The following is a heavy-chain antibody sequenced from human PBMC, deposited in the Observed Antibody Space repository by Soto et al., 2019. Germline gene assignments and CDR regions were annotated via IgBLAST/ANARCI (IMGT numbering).Heavy chain of an antibody. CDR3: ARGGMATIEGFVEYFEL. CDR2: IIPIFGTA. V-gene: IGHV1-69*01. J-gene: IGHJ2*01. D-gene: IGHD5-12*01. Sequence: QVQLVQSGAEVKKPGSSVKVSCKASGGTFSSYAISWVRQAPGQGLEWMGGIIPIFGTANYAQKFQGRVTITADESTSTADRELSSLRSEDTAVYYCARGGMATIEGFVEYFELRGRGTLGTASS. CDR1: GGTFSSYA.